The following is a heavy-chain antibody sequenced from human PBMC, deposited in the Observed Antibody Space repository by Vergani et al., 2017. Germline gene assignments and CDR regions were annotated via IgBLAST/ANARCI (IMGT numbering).Heavy chain of an antibody. J-gene: IGHJ6*03. CDR3: AIQKDYYMDV. D-gene: IGHD4-11*01. CDR2: IYYSGTT. Sequence: QVQLQESGPGLVKPSQTLSLTCPVSGGSISSGGFYWSWIRQHPGEGLEWIGYIYYSGTTYYNPSLESRLTISLDTSENHLSLKLTSVTAADPAVYYCAIQKDYYMDVWGKGATVTVS. V-gene: IGHV4-31*03. CDR1: GGSISSGGFY.